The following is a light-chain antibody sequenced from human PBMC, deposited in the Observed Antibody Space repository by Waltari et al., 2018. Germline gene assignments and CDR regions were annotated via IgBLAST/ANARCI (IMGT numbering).Light chain of an antibody. Sequence: QSALTQPASVSGSPGQSITFSCTGINSDVGTCDFVSWYQQNPGKVPKLIIYDVTNRPYGVSNRFSGSKSGNTASLTISGLQSEDEADYYCSSYTSTNSLVFGTGTKVTVL. CDR3: SSYTSTNSLV. CDR2: DVT. J-gene: IGLJ1*01. CDR1: NSDVGTCDF. V-gene: IGLV2-14*03.